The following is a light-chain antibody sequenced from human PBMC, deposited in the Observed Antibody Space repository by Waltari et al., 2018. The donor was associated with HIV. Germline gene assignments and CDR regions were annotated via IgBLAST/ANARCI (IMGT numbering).Light chain of an antibody. Sequence: YELTQPPSVSVSPGQTASITCSGDKLGDKYACWYQQKPGQSPVLVIYQDSKRPSGIPERFSGSNSGNTATLTISGTQAMDEADYYCQAWDSSVVFGGGTKLTVL. CDR1: KLGDKY. J-gene: IGLJ2*01. CDR3: QAWDSSVV. V-gene: IGLV3-1*01. CDR2: QDS.